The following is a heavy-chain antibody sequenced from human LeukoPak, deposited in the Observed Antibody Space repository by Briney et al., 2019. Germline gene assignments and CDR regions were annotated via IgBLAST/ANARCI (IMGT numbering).Heavy chain of an antibody. CDR2: MNEYGSEI. CDR3: ARDGNNYYDSYMDV. Sequence: PGGSLRLSCAVSGFAFSGYSMSWVRQAPGKGLEWVAKMNEYGSEIFYLDSVKGRFTISRDNAKNSLYLQMNSLRAEDTAVYYCARDGNNYYDSYMDVWGKGTTVTISS. CDR1: GFAFSGYS. V-gene: IGHV3-7*01. J-gene: IGHJ6*03. D-gene: IGHD1-26*01.